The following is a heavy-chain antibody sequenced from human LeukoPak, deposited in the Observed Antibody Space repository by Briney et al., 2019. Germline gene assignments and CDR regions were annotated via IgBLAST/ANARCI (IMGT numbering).Heavy chain of an antibody. CDR2: VDPEDGET. J-gene: IGHJ5*02. D-gene: IGHD4/OR15-4a*01. Sequence: ASVKISCKVSGYTFTDYYMHWVQQAPGKGPEWMGLVDPEDGETIYAEKFQGRVTITADTSTDTAYMELSSLRSEDTAVYYCATIDGLTGFDPWGQGTLVTVSS. V-gene: IGHV1-69-2*01. CDR1: GYTFTDYY. CDR3: ATIDGLTGFDP.